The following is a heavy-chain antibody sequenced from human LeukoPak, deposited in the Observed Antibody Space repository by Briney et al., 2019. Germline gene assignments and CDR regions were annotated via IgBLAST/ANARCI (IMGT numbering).Heavy chain of an antibody. J-gene: IGHJ4*02. V-gene: IGHV4-4*07. CDR2: IYSSGNT. CDR1: GGSISGCY. D-gene: IGHD1-26*01. Sequence: PSETLSLTCTVSGGSISGCYWSWIRQPAGKGLEWIGRIYSSGNTHYNPSLRSRVTMSVDTSKSQFSLSLNYVTAADTALYYCARTSATGATFFDFWGQGILVTVSS. CDR3: ARTSATGATFFDF.